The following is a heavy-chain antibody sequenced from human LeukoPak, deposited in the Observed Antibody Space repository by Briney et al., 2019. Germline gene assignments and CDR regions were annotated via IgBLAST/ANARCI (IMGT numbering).Heavy chain of an antibody. V-gene: IGHV1-8*03. J-gene: IGHJ4*02. D-gene: IGHD2-21*01. CDR3: ARGLFEVGTTVDY. CDR2: MNPNSGNT. CDR1: GYTFTSYD. Sequence: ASVKVSCKASGYTFTSYDINWVRQATGQGLEWMGWMNPNSGNTGYAQKFQGRVTITRNTSISTAYMELSSLRSEDTAAYYCARGLFEVGTTVDYWGQGTLVTVSS.